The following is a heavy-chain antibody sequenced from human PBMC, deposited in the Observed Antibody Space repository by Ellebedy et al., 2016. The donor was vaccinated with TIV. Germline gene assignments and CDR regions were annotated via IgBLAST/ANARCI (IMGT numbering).Heavy chain of an antibody. CDR2: INPAGSAE. V-gene: IGHV3-7*03. Sequence: GESLKISCAASGFIISGDWMSWVRQAPEKGLEGVAHINPAGSAEYYVDSVKGRFTISRDNAKRSLFLQMNSLRVDDTAVYYCVTWGQSYGRWGQGSLVTISS. D-gene: IGHD3-16*01. CDR3: VTWGQSYGR. CDR1: GFIISGDW. J-gene: IGHJ4*02.